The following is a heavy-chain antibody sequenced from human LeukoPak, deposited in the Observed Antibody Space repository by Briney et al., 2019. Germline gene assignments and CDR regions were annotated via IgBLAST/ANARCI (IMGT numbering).Heavy chain of an antibody. CDR1: GGSISSYY. D-gene: IGHD6-13*01. V-gene: IGHV4-59*01. J-gene: IGHJ4*02. Sequence: SETLSLTCTVSGGSISSYYWTWIRQPPGKGLEWIGYIYYSGSTNYKPSLKSRVTISLDTSKNQFSLKLSSVTAADTVVYYCARGGTRIAAAGLDYWGQGTLVAVSS. CDR3: ARGGTRIAAAGLDY. CDR2: IYYSGST.